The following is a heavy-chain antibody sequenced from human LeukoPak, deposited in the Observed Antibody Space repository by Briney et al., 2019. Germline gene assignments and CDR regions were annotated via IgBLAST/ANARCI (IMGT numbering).Heavy chain of an antibody. CDR2: IYHSGTT. D-gene: IGHD3-10*01. V-gene: IGHV4-4*02. CDR1: GDSITSHNW. CDR3: ASCLFDYYYFDQ. J-gene: IGHJ4*02. Sequence: SETLSLTCAVSGDSITSHNWWGWVRQSPGQGLEWIGEIYHSGTTNYSPSLKSRVTISVDKSKNQLSLRLTSVTAADTAVYFCASCLFDYYYFDQWGQGTLVTVSS.